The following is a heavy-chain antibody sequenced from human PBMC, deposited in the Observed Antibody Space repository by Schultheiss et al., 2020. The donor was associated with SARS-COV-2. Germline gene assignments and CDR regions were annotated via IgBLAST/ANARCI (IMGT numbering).Heavy chain of an antibody. V-gene: IGHV4-39*07. CDR3: AREGDCSGTSCYNGWFDP. CDR2: IYYSGST. CDR1: GFTVSSNY. J-gene: IGHJ5*02. D-gene: IGHD2-2*01. Sequence: GSLRLSCAASGFTVSSNYMSWVRQAPGKGLEWIGSIYYSGSTYYNPSLKSRVSMSVDTSKNQFSLKLSSVTAADTAVYYCAREGDCSGTSCYNGWFDPWGQGTLVTVSS.